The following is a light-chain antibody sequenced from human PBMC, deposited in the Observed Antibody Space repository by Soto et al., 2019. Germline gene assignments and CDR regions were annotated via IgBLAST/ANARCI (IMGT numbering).Light chain of an antibody. CDR3: SSYAGNNNLV. J-gene: IGLJ2*01. V-gene: IGLV2-8*01. CDR2: EVT. CDR1: SSDVGGYNY. Sequence: QSALTQPPSASGSPGQSITISCTGTSSDVGGYNYVSWYQQHPRKAPKLMIYEVTKRPSGVPDRFSGSKSGNTASLTVSGLQAEDEADYYCSSYAGNNNLVFGGGTKLTVL.